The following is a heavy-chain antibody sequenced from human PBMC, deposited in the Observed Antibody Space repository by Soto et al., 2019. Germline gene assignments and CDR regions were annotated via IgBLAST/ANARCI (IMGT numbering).Heavy chain of an antibody. V-gene: IGHV1-46*03. CDR2: INPSGGST. D-gene: IGHD4-17*01. Sequence: ASVKVSCKASGYTFTSYYMHWVRQAPGQGLEWMGIINPSGGSTSYAQKFQGRVTMTRDTSTSTVYMELSSLRSEDTAVYYCASLADSTVTTSDAFDIWGQGTMVTVSS. J-gene: IGHJ3*02. CDR1: GYTFTSYY. CDR3: ASLADSTVTTSDAFDI.